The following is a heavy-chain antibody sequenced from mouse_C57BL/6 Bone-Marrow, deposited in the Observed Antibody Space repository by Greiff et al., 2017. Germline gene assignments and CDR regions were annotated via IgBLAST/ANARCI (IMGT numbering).Heavy chain of an antibody. CDR1: GFTFSSYA. CDR2: ISDGGSYT. J-gene: IGHJ2*01. V-gene: IGHV5-4*03. CDR3: ARAPFTAVVPFYY. D-gene: IGHD1-1*01. Sequence: EVKVVESGGGLVKPGGSLKLSCAASGFTFSSYAMSWVRQTPEKRLEWVATISDGGSYTYYPDNVKGRFTISRDNAKNNLYLQMSHLKSEDTAMYYCARAPFTAVVPFYYWGQGTTLTVSS.